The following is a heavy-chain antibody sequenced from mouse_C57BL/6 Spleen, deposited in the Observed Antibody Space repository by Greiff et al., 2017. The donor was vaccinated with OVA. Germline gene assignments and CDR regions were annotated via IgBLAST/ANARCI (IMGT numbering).Heavy chain of an antibody. V-gene: IGHV1-81*01. D-gene: IGHD2-4*01. CDR1: GYTFTSYG. CDR3: ARDYDYDGNYFDY. J-gene: IGHJ2*01. Sequence: VKLMESGAELARPGASVKLSCKASGYTFTSYGISWVKQRTGQGLEWIGEIYPRSGNTYYNEKFKGKATLTADKSSSTAYMELRSLTSEDSAVYFCARDYDYDGNYFDYWGQGTTLTVSS. CDR2: IYPRSGNT.